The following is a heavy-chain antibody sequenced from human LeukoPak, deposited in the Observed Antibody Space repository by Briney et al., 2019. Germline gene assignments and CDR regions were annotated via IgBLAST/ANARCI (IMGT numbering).Heavy chain of an antibody. V-gene: IGHV3-23*01. CDR3: ARDFYDSSGYYYDY. Sequence: GGSLRLSCAASGFTFSGYTMSWVRQAPGKGLEWVSDVSGSGDKTYYADSVNGRFTISRDNSKGTLYLQMNSLGAEDTALYYCARDFYDSSGYYYDYWGQGTLVTVSS. CDR2: VSGSGDKT. J-gene: IGHJ4*02. D-gene: IGHD3-22*01. CDR1: GFTFSGYT.